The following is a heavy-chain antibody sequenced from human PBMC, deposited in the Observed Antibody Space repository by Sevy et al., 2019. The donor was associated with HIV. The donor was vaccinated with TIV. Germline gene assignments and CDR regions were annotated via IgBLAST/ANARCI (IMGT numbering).Heavy chain of an antibody. CDR1: GFTFSSYT. D-gene: IGHD3-10*01. Sequence: GGSLRLSCAVSGFTFSSYTMHWVRQAPGKGLEWVSSISGGAIYTYYADAMKGRFTISRDNAKNSLYLQMNSLRAEDTAVYYCARGHFDYGSRSRRAMDVWGQGTTVTVSS. J-gene: IGHJ6*02. CDR3: ARGHFDYGSRSRRAMDV. CDR2: ISGGAIYT. V-gene: IGHV3-21*01.